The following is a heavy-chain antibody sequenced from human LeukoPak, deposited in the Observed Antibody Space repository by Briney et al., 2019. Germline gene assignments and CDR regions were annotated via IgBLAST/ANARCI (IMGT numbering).Heavy chain of an antibody. Sequence: SETLSLTCTVSGGSISSSSYYWGWIRQPPGRGLEWIGSIYYSGSTYYNPSLKSRVTISVDTSKNQFSLKLSSVTAADTAVYYCARHSFRFAYYYYYYMDVWGKGTTVTVSS. CDR1: GGSISSSSYY. J-gene: IGHJ6*03. V-gene: IGHV4-39*01. D-gene: IGHD3-16*01. CDR2: IYYSGST. CDR3: ARHSFRFAYYYYYYMDV.